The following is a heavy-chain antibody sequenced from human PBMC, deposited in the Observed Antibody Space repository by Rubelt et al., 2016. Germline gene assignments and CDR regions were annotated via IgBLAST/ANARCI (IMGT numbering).Heavy chain of an antibody. CDR2: INPSGGSA. CDR3: ARGSIVGATYYFDY. D-gene: IGHD1-26*01. V-gene: IGHV1-46*01. J-gene: IGHJ4*02. Sequence: INPSGGSATYAQKFQGRVTMTRDTSTSTVYMVLSSLRSEDTAVYYFARGSIVGATYYFDYWGQGTLVTVSS.